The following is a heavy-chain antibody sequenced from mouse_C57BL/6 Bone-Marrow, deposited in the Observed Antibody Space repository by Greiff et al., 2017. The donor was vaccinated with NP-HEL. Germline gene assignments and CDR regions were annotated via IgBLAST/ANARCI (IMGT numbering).Heavy chain of an antibody. D-gene: IGHD1-1*01. CDR1: GYTFTSYW. CDR3: ARGRYYGSSLSWYFDV. J-gene: IGHJ1*03. Sequence: QVQLQQPGAELVRPGSSVKLSCKASGYTFTSYWMDWVKQRPGQGLEWIGNIYPSDSETPYNQKFKDKATLTVDKSSSTAYMQLSSLTSEDSAVYYCARGRYYGSSLSWYFDVWGTGTTVTVSS. CDR2: IYPSDSET. V-gene: IGHV1-61*01.